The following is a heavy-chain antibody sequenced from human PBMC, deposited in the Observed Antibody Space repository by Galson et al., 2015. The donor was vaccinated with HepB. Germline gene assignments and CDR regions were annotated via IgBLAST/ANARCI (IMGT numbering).Heavy chain of an antibody. J-gene: IGHJ4*02. CDR2: INPNSGGT. Sequence: SVKVSCKASGYTFTGYYMHWVRQAPGQGLEWMGRINPNSGGTNYAQKFQGRVAMTRDTSISTAYMEVSRLRSDDTAVYYCARKLNGATEFDYWGQGTLVTVSS. D-gene: IGHD4-17*01. V-gene: IGHV1-2*06. CDR3: ARKLNGATEFDY. CDR1: GYTFTGYY.